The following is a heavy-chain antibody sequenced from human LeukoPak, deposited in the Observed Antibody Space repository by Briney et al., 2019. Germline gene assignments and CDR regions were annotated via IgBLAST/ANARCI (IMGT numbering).Heavy chain of an antibody. CDR3: AKDFTAADPNY. D-gene: IGHD6-13*01. J-gene: IGHJ4*02. V-gene: IGHV3-30*18. CDR2: ISYDGSNK. CDR1: GFTFSSYG. Sequence: PGRSLRLSCAASGFTFSSYGMHWVRQAPGKGLEWVAVISYDGSNKYYADSVKGRFTIFRDNSKNTLYLQMNSLRAEDTAVYYCAKDFTAADPNYWGQGTLVTVSS.